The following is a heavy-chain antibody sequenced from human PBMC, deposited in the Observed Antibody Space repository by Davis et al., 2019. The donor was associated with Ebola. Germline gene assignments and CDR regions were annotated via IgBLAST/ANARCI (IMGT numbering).Heavy chain of an antibody. D-gene: IGHD5-12*01. J-gene: IGHJ4*02. CDR2: IFYTGST. CDR3: ARGGDNGNDF. Sequence: SETLSLTCTVSGVSLSSGNYPWSWIRQPPGKGLERIGYIFYTGSTYFNPSLHSRITMSVDTSKNEFSLELRSVTAADTAVYYCARGGDNGNDFWGQGTLVTVSS. V-gene: IGHV4-30-4*07. CDR1: GVSLSSGNYP.